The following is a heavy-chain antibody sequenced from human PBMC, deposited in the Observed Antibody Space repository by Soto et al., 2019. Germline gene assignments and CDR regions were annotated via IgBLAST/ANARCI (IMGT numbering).Heavy chain of an antibody. J-gene: IGHJ6*02. CDR3: ARRSVDTAMVIGMDV. CDR1: GGTFSSYA. CDR2: IIPIFGTA. V-gene: IGHV1-69*13. Sequence: GASVKVSCKASGGTFSSYAISWVRQAPGQGLEWMGGIIPIFGTANYAQKFQGRVTITADESTSTAYMELSSLRSEDTAVYYCARRSVDTAMVIGMDVWGQGTTVTVSS. D-gene: IGHD5-18*01.